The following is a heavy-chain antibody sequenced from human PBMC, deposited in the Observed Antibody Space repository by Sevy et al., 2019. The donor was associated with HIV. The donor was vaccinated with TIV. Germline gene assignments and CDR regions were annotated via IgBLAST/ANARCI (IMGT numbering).Heavy chain of an antibody. CDR1: GYTLNQLS. D-gene: IGHD3-22*01. J-gene: IGHJ4*02. CDR2: FDPEDGET. V-gene: IGHV1-24*01. CDR3: ATTKDYYESSGSPVDY. Sequence: ASVKVSCKVSGYTLNQLSMHWVRQAAGKGLEWMGSFDPEDGETAYAQKFQGRVTMTKETSIDTAYMELSSLRSEETAVYYCATTKDYYESSGSPVDYWGQGTLVTVSS.